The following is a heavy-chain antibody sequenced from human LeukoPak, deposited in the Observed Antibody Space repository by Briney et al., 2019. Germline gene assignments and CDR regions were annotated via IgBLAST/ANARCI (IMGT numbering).Heavy chain of an antibody. V-gene: IGHV3-15*01. D-gene: IGHD3-3*01. J-gene: IGHJ4*02. Sequence: GGSLRLSCAASGFSFSTAWMVWVRQTPGQGLEWVGRIKANIDGGTTDFAAHVKGRFTISRDDVRKMVYLQMNSLRTDDTGLYYCTTDFSQCDFSSGFYSYWGQGALVAVSS. CDR3: TTDFSQCDFSSGFYSY. CDR1: GFSFSTAW. CDR2: IKANIDGGTT.